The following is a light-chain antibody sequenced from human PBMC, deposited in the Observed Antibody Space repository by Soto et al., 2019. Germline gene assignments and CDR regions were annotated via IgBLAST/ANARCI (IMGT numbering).Light chain of an antibody. CDR2: GAS. V-gene: IGKV3-20*01. J-gene: IGKJ1*01. CDR3: QQDGSSPSWT. Sequence: EIVLTQSPGTLSLSPGERATLSCRASQGVSSSYLAGYQQKPGQAPRLLIYGASSRATGIPDRFSGRGSGTDFTLTISRLEPEDFAVYYCQQDGSSPSWTFGQGTKVEIK. CDR1: QGVSSSY.